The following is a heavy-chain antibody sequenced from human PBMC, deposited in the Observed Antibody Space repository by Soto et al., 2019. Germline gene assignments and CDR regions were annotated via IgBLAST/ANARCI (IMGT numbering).Heavy chain of an antibody. D-gene: IGHD2-2*01. V-gene: IGHV4-59*08. J-gene: IGHJ6*02. CDR1: GGSISSYD. CDR2: IYYSGST. CDR3: ARLHGYCISSSCHGHYAMDV. Sequence: PSETLSLTCTVSGGSISSYDWSWIRQPPGKGLEWIGYIYYSGSTNYNPSLKSRVTISVDTSKNQFSLKLSSVTAADTAVYYCARLHGYCISSSCHGHYAMDVWVQGTTVT.